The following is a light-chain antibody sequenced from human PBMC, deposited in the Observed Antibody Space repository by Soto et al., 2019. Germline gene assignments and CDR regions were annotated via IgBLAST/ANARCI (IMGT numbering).Light chain of an antibody. CDR2: GAS. CDR3: LQLKSYPLT. Sequence: EIVLTQSPGTLSLSPGERATLSCRASQSVSSSYLAWYQQKPGQAPRLLIYGASSRATGIPDRFSGSGSGTDFTLTISSLQPEDFATYYCLQLKSYPLTFGQGTRLEIK. V-gene: IGKV3-20*01. J-gene: IGKJ5*01. CDR1: QSVSSSY.